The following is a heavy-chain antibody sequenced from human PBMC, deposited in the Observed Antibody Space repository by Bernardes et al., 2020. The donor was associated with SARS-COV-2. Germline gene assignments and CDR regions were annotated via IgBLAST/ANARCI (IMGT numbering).Heavy chain of an antibody. CDR1: GYTFTDYS. CDR3: ARGGDIVVVPAALVEGYDYGMDV. D-gene: IGHD2-2*01. J-gene: IGHJ6*02. V-gene: IGHV1-2*04. Sequence: ASVKVSCKASGYTFTDYSMHWVRQAPGKGLEWMGWINPNSGGTTYAQKFQGWVTMTRDTSISTAYMELSRLRSDDTAVYYCARGGDIVVVPAALVEGYDYGMDVWGQGNKVTVSS. CDR2: INPNSGGT.